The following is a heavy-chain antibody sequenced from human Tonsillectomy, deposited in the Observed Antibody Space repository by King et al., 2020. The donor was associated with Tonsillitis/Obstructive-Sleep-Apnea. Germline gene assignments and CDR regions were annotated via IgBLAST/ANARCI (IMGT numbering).Heavy chain of an antibody. CDR1: GGTFSNYA. D-gene: IGHD3-9*01. J-gene: IGHJ6*03. CDR2: IIPLFGTA. V-gene: IGHV1-69*01. Sequence: VQLVQSGAEVKKPGSSVKVSCKASGGTFSNYAISWVRQAPGQGLEWMGGIIPLFGTANYAQKFQGRVTITADAVTTTAYMELSSLRSEDTAVYHCARALAYDILSGPDFRYYYMDVWGKGTTVTVAS. CDR3: ARALAYDILSGPDFRYYYMDV.